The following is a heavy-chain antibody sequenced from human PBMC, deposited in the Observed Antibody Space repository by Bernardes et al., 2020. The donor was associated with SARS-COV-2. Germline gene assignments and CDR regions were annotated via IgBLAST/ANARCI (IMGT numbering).Heavy chain of an antibody. D-gene: IGHD1-20*01. J-gene: IGHJ4*02. CDR3: VRSNWNDED. CDR1: GSTFTTAA. Sequence: ASVKVSCKASGSTFTTAAIHWVRQAPGQSLEWMARLGVPNGDTRYSEKFQGRVSIIRDTSASTAYMELSSLGSDDTAVYYCVRSNWNDEDWGQGNLVTVSS. V-gene: IGHV1-3*01. CDR2: LGVPNGDT.